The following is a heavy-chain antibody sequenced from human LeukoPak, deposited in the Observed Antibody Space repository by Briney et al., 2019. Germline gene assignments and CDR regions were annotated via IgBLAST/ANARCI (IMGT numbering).Heavy chain of an antibody. CDR1: GYTFISYG. CDR3: ARDRFYRRYWPPTRSGY. Sequence: ASVKVSCKASGYTFISYGISWVRLAPGQGLEWMGWISAYNGNTNYAQKLQGRVTMTTDTSTSTAYMELRSLRSDDTAVYYCARDRFYRRYWPPTRSGYWGQGTQVTVSS. D-gene: IGHD1-26*01. V-gene: IGHV1-18*01. J-gene: IGHJ4*02. CDR2: ISAYNGNT.